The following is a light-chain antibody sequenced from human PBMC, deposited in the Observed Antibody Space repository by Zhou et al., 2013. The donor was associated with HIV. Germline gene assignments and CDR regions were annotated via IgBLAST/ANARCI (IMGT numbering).Light chain of an antibody. V-gene: IGKV3-15*01. CDR2: GTS. CDR1: QILSSN. Sequence: EIVMTQSPATLSVSPGERATLSCRASQILSSNLAWYQQKPGQAPRLLMYGTSTRATGTPVRFSGSGAWTEFTLTISSMQSEDFAVYYCQHYHNWPPRYTFGQGTKLEIK. J-gene: IGKJ2*01. CDR3: QHYHNWPPRYT.